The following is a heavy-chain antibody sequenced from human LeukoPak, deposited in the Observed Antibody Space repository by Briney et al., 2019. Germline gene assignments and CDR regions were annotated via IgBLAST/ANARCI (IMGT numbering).Heavy chain of an antibody. Sequence: PSETLSLTCTVSGGSISSYYWSWIRQPPGKGLEWIGYIYYSGSTYYNPSLKSRVTISVDTSKNQFSLKLSSVTAADTAVYYCARHGTYCSSTSCYSDAFDIWGQGTMVTVSS. CDR1: GGSISSYY. V-gene: IGHV4-59*04. CDR2: IYYSGST. J-gene: IGHJ3*02. CDR3: ARHGTYCSSTSCYSDAFDI. D-gene: IGHD2-2*01.